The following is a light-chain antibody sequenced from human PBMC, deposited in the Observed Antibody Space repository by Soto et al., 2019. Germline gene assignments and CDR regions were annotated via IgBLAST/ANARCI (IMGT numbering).Light chain of an antibody. CDR1: QSINIW. V-gene: IGKV1-5*01. CDR2: DAS. CDR3: QQYNSYSRS. J-gene: IGKJ4*01. Sequence: DIPMTQSPSTLSASVGDRVTITCRASQSINIWLAWYQQKPWKAPKLLIYDASSLQSGVPSRFRGSTSGTEFTLTISTLQPDDFATYYCQQYNSYSRSFGGGTKVESK.